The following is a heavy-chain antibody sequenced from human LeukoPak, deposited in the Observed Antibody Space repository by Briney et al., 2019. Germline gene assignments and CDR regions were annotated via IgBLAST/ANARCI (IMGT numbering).Heavy chain of an antibody. CDR1: GFTFSSYE. CDR2: ISSSGSTI. V-gene: IGHV3-48*03. CDR3: AKDRCSNGIGCYYYYMDV. D-gene: IGHD2-8*01. Sequence: GGSLRLSCAASGFTFSSYEMNWVRQAPGKGLEWVSYISSSGSTIYYADSVKGRFTISRDNAKNSLYLQMNSLRAEDTAVYYCAKDRCSNGIGCYYYYMDVWGKGTTVTISS. J-gene: IGHJ6*03.